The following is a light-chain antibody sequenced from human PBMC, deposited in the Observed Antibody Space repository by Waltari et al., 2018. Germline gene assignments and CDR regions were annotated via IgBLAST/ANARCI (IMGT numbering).Light chain of an antibody. CDR3: QQYNNWPLT. CDR1: QSVSSN. V-gene: IGKV3-15*01. J-gene: IGKJ4*01. Sequence: EIVMTQSPATLSVSPGERATLSCRASQSVSSNLAWYQQNPGQAPRLLIYRASTRATDIPARFSGSGSGTEFTLTISSLQSEDFAVYYCQQYNNWPLTFGGGTKVEIK. CDR2: RAS.